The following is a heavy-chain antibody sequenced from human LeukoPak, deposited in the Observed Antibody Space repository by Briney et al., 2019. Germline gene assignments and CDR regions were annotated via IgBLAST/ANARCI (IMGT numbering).Heavy chain of an antibody. J-gene: IGHJ1*01. CDR1: GGSISRSY. D-gene: IGHD2-21*02. CDR3: ARDRGGDYLYFQY. V-gene: IGHV4-4*07. Sequence: SETLSLTCTVSGGSISRSYWSWMRQPAGKGPEWIGRIYGSGTITYNPSLESRVTMSVDTSKNQFSLKLRSVTAADTALYYCARDRGGDYLYFQYWGQGTLVTVSS. CDR2: IYGSGTI.